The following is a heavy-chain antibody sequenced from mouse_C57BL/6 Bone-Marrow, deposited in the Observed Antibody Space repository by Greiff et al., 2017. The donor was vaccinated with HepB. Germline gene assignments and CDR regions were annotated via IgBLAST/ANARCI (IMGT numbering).Heavy chain of an antibody. CDR3: AREGSLYYFDY. CDR1: GYTFTSYR. J-gene: IGHJ2*01. V-gene: IGHV1-59*01. D-gene: IGHD1-1*01. Sequence: QVQLQQPGAELVRPGTSVKLSCKASGYTFTSYRMHWVKQRPGKGLEWIGVIDPSDSYTNYKQKFKGKATLTVDTSSSTAYMQLSSLTSEDSAVYYCAREGSLYYFDYWGQGTTLTVSS. CDR2: IDPSDSYT.